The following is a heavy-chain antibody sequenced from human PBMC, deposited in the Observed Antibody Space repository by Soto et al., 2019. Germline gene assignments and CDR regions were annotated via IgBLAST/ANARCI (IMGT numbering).Heavy chain of an antibody. CDR2: IYSGGST. D-gene: IGHD3-22*01. CDR3: ARDNYYDSSGWRAFDI. CDR1: GFTVSSNY. J-gene: IGHJ3*02. V-gene: IGHV3-53*01. Sequence: GGSLRLSCAASGFTVSSNYMSWVRQAPGKGLEWVSVIYSGGSTYYADSVKGRFTISRDNSKNTLYLQMNSLRAEDTAVYYCARDNYYDSSGWRAFDIWGQGTMVTVSS.